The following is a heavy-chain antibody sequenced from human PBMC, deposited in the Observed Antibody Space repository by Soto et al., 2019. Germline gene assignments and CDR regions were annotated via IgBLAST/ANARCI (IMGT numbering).Heavy chain of an antibody. V-gene: IGHV4-39*01. D-gene: IGHD2-2*01. CDR1: GGSIRSSSYY. J-gene: IGHJ4*02. CDR2: MYYSGNT. CDR3: ARQSVRRPVVDY. Sequence: QLQLQESGPGLVKPSETLSLTCTVSGGSIRSSSYYWGWIRQPPGKGLEWIGSMYYSGNTYYNPSLNSRVTVSVDTSKNQFSLNLSSMTAADTAVYYCARQSVRRPVVDYWGQGTLVTVSS.